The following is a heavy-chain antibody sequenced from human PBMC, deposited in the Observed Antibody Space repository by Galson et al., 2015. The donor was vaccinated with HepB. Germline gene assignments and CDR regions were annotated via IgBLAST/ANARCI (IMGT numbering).Heavy chain of an antibody. CDR3: ARASVTQTYYYGSGSYYSPPNQSDFDY. Sequence: SLRLSCAASGFTFSSYSMNWVRQAPGKGLEWVSYISSSSSTIYYADSVKGRFTISRDNAKNSLYLQMNSLRDEDTAVYYCARASVTQTYYYGSGSYYSPPNQSDFDYWGQGTLVTVSS. D-gene: IGHD3-10*01. J-gene: IGHJ4*02. CDR1: GFTFSSYS. V-gene: IGHV3-48*02. CDR2: ISSSSSTI.